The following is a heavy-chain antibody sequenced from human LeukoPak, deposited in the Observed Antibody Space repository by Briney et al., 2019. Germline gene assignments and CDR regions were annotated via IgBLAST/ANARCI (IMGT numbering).Heavy chain of an antibody. V-gene: IGHV4-39*07. D-gene: IGHD3-22*01. CDR3: TRDPNTNNYYDSSGPGGDI. J-gene: IGHJ3*02. CDR1: GGSISSSSYY. Sequence: SETLSLTCTVSGGSISSSSYYWGWIRQPPGKGLEWIGSIYYSGSTYYNPSLKSRVTISVDTSKNQFSLKLSSVTAADTAVYYCTRDPNTNNYYDSSGPGGDIWGQGTMVTVSS. CDR2: IYYSGST.